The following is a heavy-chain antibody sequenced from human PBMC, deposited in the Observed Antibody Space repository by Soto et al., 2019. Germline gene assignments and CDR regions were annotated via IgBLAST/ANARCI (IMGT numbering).Heavy chain of an antibody. V-gene: IGHV3-53*04. D-gene: IGHD4-4*01. Sequence: VQLVESGGGLVQPGGSLRLSCAASGFTVSSNYMSWVRQAPGKGLEWVSVIYSGGNTYYADSVKGRFTISRHNSKYTLYAQMTSLRAEDTAVCYCASVDTVPGIWGAVEIWGQGTMVTVSS. CDR1: GFTVSSNY. CDR2: IYSGGNT. J-gene: IGHJ3*02. CDR3: ASVDTVPGIWGAVEI.